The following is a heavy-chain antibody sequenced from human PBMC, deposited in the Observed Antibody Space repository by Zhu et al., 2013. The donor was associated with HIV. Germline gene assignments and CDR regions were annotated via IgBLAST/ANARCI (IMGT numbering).Heavy chain of an antibody. V-gene: IGHV3-74*01. CDR3: ARGHCSSTSCYYDAFDI. Sequence: VQLVESGGGLVQPGGSLRLSCAASGFTFSSYWMHWVRQAPGKGLVWVSRINSDGSSTSYADSVKGRFTISRDNAKNTLYLQMNSLRAEDTAVYYCARGHCSSTSCYYDAFDIWGQGTMVTVSS. CDR2: INSDGSST. CDR1: GFTFSSYW. D-gene: IGHD2-2*01. J-gene: IGHJ3*02.